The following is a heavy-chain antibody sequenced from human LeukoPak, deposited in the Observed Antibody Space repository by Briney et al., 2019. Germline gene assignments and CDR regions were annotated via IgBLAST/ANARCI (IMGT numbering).Heavy chain of an antibody. CDR1: GFTFSSYS. J-gene: IGHJ6*03. Sequence: GGSLRLSCAASGFTFSSYSMNWVRQAPGKGLEWVSSISSSSSYIYYADSVKGRFTISRDNAKNSLYLQMNSLRAEDTALYYCARGGTVTTGGNYYYYMDVWGKGTTVTVSS. V-gene: IGHV3-21*04. CDR3: ARGGTVTTGGNYYYYMDV. CDR2: ISSSSSYI. D-gene: IGHD4-11*01.